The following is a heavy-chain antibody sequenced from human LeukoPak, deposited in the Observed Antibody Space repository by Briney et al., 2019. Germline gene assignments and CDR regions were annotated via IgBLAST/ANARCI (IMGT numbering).Heavy chain of an antibody. CDR1: GFTFSGYW. Sequence: GGSLRLSCAASGFTFSGYWMHWVRQAPGKGLVWVSRIKNDGSSTSYADFVKGRFTVSRDNAKNTLYLEMNSLRDEDTAVYYCTKSNWFDPWGQGTLVTVSS. J-gene: IGHJ5*02. V-gene: IGHV3-74*01. CDR2: IKNDGSST. CDR3: TKSNWFDP.